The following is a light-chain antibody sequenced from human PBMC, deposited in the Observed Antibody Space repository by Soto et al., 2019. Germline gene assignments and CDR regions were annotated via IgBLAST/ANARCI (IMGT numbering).Light chain of an antibody. V-gene: IGKV1-17*01. J-gene: IGKJ1*01. Sequence: DIQMTQSPTSLSASVGDRVIITCLASQDIRDDLGWYQQKPGKAPRRLIYAASTLQSGVPSRFSGSGSGTEFTLTINSLQPEDFATYYCLQHNSYVWTFGQGTKVDIK. CDR1: QDIRDD. CDR3: LQHNSYVWT. CDR2: AAS.